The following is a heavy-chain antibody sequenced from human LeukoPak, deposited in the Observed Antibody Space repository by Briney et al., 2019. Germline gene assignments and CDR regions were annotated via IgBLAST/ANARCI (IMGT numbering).Heavy chain of an antibody. J-gene: IGHJ5*02. Sequence: GGSLRLSSAASGFAVSSNYMSWVRQAPGKGLEWVSLIYSGGTTYYADSVKGRFTISRDNSKNALYLQMNSLRAEDTAVYYCARNLVAGAPWFDPWGRGTLVIVSS. V-gene: IGHV3-66*01. D-gene: IGHD6-13*01. CDR3: ARNLVAGAPWFDP. CDR2: IYSGGTT. CDR1: GFAVSSNY.